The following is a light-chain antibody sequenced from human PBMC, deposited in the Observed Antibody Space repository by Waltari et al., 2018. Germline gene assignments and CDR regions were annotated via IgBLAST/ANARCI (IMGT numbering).Light chain of an antibody. CDR3: QAWDSSTAV. J-gene: IGLJ2*01. CDR1: KLGDKY. V-gene: IGLV3-1*01. Sequence: SYELTQPPAVSVSPGQTASTTSSRDKLGDKYASWYQQRPGQSPLLIIYQDNKRPSGIPERFSGSNSGNTATLTISGTQAMDEADYYCQAWDSSTAVFGGGTKLTVL. CDR2: QDN.